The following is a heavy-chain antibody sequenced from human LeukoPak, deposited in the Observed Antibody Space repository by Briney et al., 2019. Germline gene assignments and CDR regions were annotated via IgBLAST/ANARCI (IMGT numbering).Heavy chain of an antibody. J-gene: IGHJ4*02. V-gene: IGHV4-39*02. CDR2: IYYSGST. CDR3: ARARIAVADTDY. D-gene: IGHD6-19*01. Sequence: SETLSLTCTVSGGSISSSSYYWGWIRQPPGKGLEWIGSIYYSGSTYYNPSLKSRVTISVDTSKNQFSLKLSSVTAADTAVYYCARARIAVADTDYWGQGTLVTVSS. CDR1: GGSISSSSYY.